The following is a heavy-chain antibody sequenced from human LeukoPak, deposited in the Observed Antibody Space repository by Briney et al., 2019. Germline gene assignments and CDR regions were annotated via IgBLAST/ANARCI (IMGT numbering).Heavy chain of an antibody. J-gene: IGHJ3*02. D-gene: IGHD3-22*01. CDR2: IYYSGST. CDR1: GGSISSYY. Sequence: SETLSLTCTVSGGSISSYYWSWIRQPPGKGLEWIGYIYYSGSTNYNPSLKSRVTISVDTSKNQFSLKLSSVTAADTAVYYCARGLVVVPDAFDIWGQGTRVTVSA. V-gene: IGHV4-59*01. CDR3: ARGLVVVPDAFDI.